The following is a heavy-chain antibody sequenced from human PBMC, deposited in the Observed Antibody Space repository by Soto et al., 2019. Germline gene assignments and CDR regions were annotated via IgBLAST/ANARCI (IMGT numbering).Heavy chain of an antibody. CDR3: ARAYSGSYPYDYYFDY. Sequence: SVKVSCKASGGTFSSYAISWVRQAPGQGLEWMGGVIPIFGTANYAQKFQGRVTITADESTSTAYMELSSLRSEDTAVYYCARAYSGSYPYDYYFDYWGQGTLVTVSS. CDR2: VIPIFGTA. J-gene: IGHJ4*02. V-gene: IGHV1-69*13. D-gene: IGHD1-26*01. CDR1: GGTFSSYA.